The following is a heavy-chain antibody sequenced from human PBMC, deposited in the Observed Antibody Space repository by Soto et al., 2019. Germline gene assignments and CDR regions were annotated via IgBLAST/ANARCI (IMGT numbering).Heavy chain of an antibody. CDR2: IASDGRT. CDR3: AKEIAAIGKPCFDY. Sequence: EVQLLESGGGLVQPGGSLRLSCAASGFTFSSYAMSWVRQAPGKGLEWVSGIASDGRTYYADSVKGRFTFSRDNSKHTLYLQMNSLRAEDTAVYYCAKEIAAIGKPCFDYWGHGTLVTVSS. D-gene: IGHD6-13*01. CDR1: GFTFSSYA. V-gene: IGHV3-23*01. J-gene: IGHJ4*01.